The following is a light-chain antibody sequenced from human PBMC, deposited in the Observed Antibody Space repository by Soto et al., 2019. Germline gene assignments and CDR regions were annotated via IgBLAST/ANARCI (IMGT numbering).Light chain of an antibody. CDR2: GAS. CDR1: QSVSSGY. V-gene: IGKV3-20*01. Sequence: EIVLTQSPGAXSXXPXXXXXXXXRXXQSVSSGYLAWYQQKPGQAPRLLIYGASIRATGIPDRFSGSGSGTDFTLTISRLEPEDFAVYYCQQFGNSPLLTFGGGTKVDIK. J-gene: IGKJ4*01. CDR3: QQFGNSPLLT.